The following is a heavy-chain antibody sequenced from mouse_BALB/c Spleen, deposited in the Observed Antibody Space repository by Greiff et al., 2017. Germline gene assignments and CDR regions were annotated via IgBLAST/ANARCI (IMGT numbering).Heavy chain of an antibody. V-gene: IGHV5-17*02. CDR3: ARRATRRYFDV. Sequence: EVQLVESGGGLVQPGGSRKLSCAASGFTFSSFGMHWVRQAPEKGLEWVAYISSGSSTIYYADTVKGRFTISRDNPKNTLFLQMTSLRSEDTAMYYCARRATRRYFDVWGAGTTVTVSS. CDR1: GFTFSSFG. CDR2: ISSGSSTI. D-gene: IGHD3-1*01. J-gene: IGHJ1*01.